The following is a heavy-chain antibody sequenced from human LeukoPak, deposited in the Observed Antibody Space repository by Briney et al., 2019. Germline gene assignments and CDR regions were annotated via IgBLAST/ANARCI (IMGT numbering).Heavy chain of an antibody. Sequence: PSETLSLTCTVSGGSISSSSYYWGWIRQPPGKGLEWIGSIYYSWSTYYNPSLKSRVTISVDTSKNQFSLKLSSVTAADTAVYYCARHAVAASLTGYYWHWFDPWGQGTLVTVSS. J-gene: IGHJ5*02. V-gene: IGHV4-39*01. CDR1: GGSISSSSYY. D-gene: IGHD3-9*01. CDR3: ARHAVAASLTGYYWHWFDP. CDR2: IYYSWST.